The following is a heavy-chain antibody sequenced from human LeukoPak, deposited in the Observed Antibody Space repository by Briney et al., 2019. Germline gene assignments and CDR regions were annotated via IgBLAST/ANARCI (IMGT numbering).Heavy chain of an antibody. CDR1: GGSISSGDYY. CDR2: IYYSGST. Sequence: SETLSLTCTVSGGSISSGDYYWSWIRQPPGKGLEWIGYIYYSGSTYYNPSLKSRVTISVDTSKNQFSLKLSSVTAADTAVYYCARGFGGSGIEYGMDVWGQGTTVTVSS. CDR3: ARGFGGSGIEYGMDV. V-gene: IGHV4-30-4*01. D-gene: IGHD3-10*01. J-gene: IGHJ6*02.